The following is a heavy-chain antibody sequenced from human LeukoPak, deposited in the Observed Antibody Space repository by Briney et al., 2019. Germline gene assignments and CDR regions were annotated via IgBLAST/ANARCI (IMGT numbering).Heavy chain of an antibody. D-gene: IGHD3-10*01. V-gene: IGHV3-21*01. J-gene: IGHJ5*02. CDR1: GFTFSSYS. CDR2: ISSSSSYI. CDR3: ARGWGITMVRGALGP. Sequence: GGSLRLSCAASGFTFSSYSMNWVRQAPGKGLEWVSSISSSSSYIYYTDSVKGRFTIPSDNSKNTLYLQMNSLRAEDTAVYYCARGWGITMVRGALGPWGQGNLVTVSS.